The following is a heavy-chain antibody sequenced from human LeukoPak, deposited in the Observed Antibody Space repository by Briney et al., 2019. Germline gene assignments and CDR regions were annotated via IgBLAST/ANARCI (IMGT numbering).Heavy chain of an antibody. Sequence: ASVKVSCKASGYTFTSYYMHWVRQAPGQGLEWMGWINPNSGGTNYAQKFQGRVTMTRDTSISTAYMELSRLRSDDTAVYYCAREYCSSTSCYGSSDYWGQGTLVTVSS. J-gene: IGHJ4*02. CDR2: INPNSGGT. CDR3: AREYCSSTSCYGSSDY. D-gene: IGHD2-2*01. CDR1: GYTFTSYY. V-gene: IGHV1-2*02.